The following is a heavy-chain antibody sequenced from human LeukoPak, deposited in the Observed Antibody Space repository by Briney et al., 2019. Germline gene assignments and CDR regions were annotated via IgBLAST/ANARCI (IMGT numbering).Heavy chain of an antibody. V-gene: IGHV4-39*07. CDR3: ECLNFSGEIYYYGMDV. Sequence: KPSETLSLTCTVSGGSISSSSYYWGWIRQPPGKGLEWIGSIYYSGSTYYNPSLKSRVTISVDTSKNEFSLKLSSVTAADTAVYYCECLNFSGEIYYYGMDVWGQGTTVTVSS. D-gene: IGHD3-10*01. J-gene: IGHJ6*02. CDR1: GGSISSSSYY. CDR2: IYYSGST.